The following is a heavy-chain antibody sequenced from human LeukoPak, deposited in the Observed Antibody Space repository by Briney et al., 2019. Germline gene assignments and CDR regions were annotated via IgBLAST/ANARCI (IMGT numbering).Heavy chain of an antibody. Sequence: KASETLSLTCTVSGGSISSSSYYWGWIRQPPGKGLEWIGSIYYSGSTYYNPSLKSRVTISVDTSKNQFSLKLSSVTAADTAVYYCARPDYYGSGLPDYWGQGTLVTVSS. J-gene: IGHJ4*02. CDR1: GGSISSSSYY. D-gene: IGHD3-10*01. CDR3: ARPDYYGSGLPDY. CDR2: IYYSGST. V-gene: IGHV4-39*01.